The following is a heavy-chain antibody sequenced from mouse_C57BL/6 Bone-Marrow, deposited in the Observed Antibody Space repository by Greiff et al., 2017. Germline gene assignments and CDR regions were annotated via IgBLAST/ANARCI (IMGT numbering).Heavy chain of an antibody. J-gene: IGHJ3*01. CDR2: ISSGGSYT. CDR1: GFTFSSYG. CDR3: ARHNTTVQFAY. Sequence: EVQLVESGGDLVKPGGSLKLSCAASGFTFSSYGMSWVRQTPDKRLEWVATISSGGSYTYYPDSVKGRFTISRDNAKNTLYQQMSSLKSEDTAMYYCARHNTTVQFAYWGQGTLVTVSA. D-gene: IGHD1-1*01. V-gene: IGHV5-6*01.